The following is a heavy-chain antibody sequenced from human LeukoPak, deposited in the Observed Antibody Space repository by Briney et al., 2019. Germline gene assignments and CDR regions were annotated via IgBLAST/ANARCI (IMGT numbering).Heavy chain of an antibody. CDR1: GLTISGYW. Sequence: GGSLRLSCAASGLTISGYWMHWVRQGPGRGLVWVSRINGDASSTSCADSVKGRFTISRDNAKNTLYLQMNGLRAEDTGVYYCTRARGNSYGYFDQWGQGTLVTVSS. V-gene: IGHV3-74*01. CDR2: INGDASST. J-gene: IGHJ4*02. D-gene: IGHD5-18*01. CDR3: TRARGNSYGYFDQ.